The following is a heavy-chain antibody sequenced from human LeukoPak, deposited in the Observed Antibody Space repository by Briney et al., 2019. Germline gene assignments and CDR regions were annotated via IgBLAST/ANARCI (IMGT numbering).Heavy chain of an antibody. Sequence: GGSLRLSCAASGFTFSNAWMSWVRQAPGKGREWVGRIKSKTDGGTTDYAAPVKGRFTISRDDSKNTQYLQMNSLNTEDTAVYYCARSDSSRWYSLHDYWGRGTLVTVSS. CDR3: ARSDSSRWYSLHDY. CDR1: GFTFSNAW. CDR2: IKSKTDGGTT. J-gene: IGHJ4*02. D-gene: IGHD6-13*01. V-gene: IGHV3-15*01.